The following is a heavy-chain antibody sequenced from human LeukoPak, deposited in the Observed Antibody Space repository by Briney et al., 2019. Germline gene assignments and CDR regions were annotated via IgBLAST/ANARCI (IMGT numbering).Heavy chain of an antibody. CDR1: GGSFGGYY. CDR2: INHSGST. Sequence: SETLSLTCAVYGGSFGGYYWSWIRQPPGKGLEWIGEINHSGSTNYNPSLKSRVTISVDTSKNQFSLKLSSVTAADTAVYYCARLNYSSSWYFDYWGQGTLVTVSS. CDR3: ARLNYSSSWYFDY. J-gene: IGHJ4*02. V-gene: IGHV4-34*01. D-gene: IGHD6-13*01.